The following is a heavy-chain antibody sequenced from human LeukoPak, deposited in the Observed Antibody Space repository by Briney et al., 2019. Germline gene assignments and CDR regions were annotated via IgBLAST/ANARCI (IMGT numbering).Heavy chain of an antibody. V-gene: IGHV1-2*02. J-gene: IGHJ4*02. CDR1: GYTFTGYY. CDR3: ARVDRPYSCSVGY. CDR2: INPNTGGT. D-gene: IGHD2-15*01. Sequence: WGSLTLSCEASGYTFTGYYIHWVRQAPGEGLEWMGWINPNTGGTNYAQRVQGRVTMTRDTPISAAYIERGGLRADGTSVYDCARVDRPYSCSVGYWRRGTLVRVPS.